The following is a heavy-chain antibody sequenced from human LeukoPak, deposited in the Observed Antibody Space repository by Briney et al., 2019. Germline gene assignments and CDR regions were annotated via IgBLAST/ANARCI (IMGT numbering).Heavy chain of an antibody. J-gene: IGHJ2*01. Sequence: SETLSLTCAVYGGSFSGYYWSWIRQPPGKGLEWIGEINHSGSTNYNPSLKSRVTISVDTSKNQFSLKLSSLSAADTAVYYCARVRGGIRYFDLWGRGTLVTVSS. CDR1: GGSFSGYY. D-gene: IGHD3-16*01. CDR2: INHSGST. CDR3: ARVRGGIRYFDL. V-gene: IGHV4-34*01.